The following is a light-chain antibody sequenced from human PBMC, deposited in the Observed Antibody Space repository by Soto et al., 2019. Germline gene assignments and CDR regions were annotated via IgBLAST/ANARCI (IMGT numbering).Light chain of an antibody. V-gene: IGLV2-14*01. CDR3: SSFRSTSTLYV. CDR2: DVS. J-gene: IGLJ1*01. Sequence: SALTQPASVSGSPGQSITISCTGTSSDVGAYNYVSWYQQHPGKAPKLMIYDVSNRPSGVSNRFSGSKSGNTASLTISGFQAEDEADYYCSSFRSTSTLYVFGTGTKVTVL. CDR1: SSDVGAYNY.